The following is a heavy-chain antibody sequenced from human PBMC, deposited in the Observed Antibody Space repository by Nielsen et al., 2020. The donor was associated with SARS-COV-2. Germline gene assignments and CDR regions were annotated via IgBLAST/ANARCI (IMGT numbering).Heavy chain of an antibody. V-gene: IGHV3-48*02. Sequence: GESLKISCAASGFTFSSYSKNWVRQAPGKGLEWVSYISSSSSTIYYADSVKGRFTISRDNAKNSLYLQMNSLRDEDTAVYYCARGGAVAGYYGMDVWGQGTTVTVSS. J-gene: IGHJ6*02. D-gene: IGHD6-19*01. CDR1: GFTFSSYS. CDR3: ARGGAVAGYYGMDV. CDR2: ISSSSSTI.